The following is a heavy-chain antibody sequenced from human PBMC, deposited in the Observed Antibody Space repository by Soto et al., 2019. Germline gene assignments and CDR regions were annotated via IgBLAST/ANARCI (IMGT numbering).Heavy chain of an antibody. V-gene: IGHV3-48*01. Sequence: EVQLVESGGGLVQPGGSLRLSCAASGFTFSSYSMNWVRQAPGKGLEWVSYISSSSSTIYYADSVKGRFTISRDNAKNSLYLQMNRLRAEDTAVYYCARDEEEKAVAGTPLSGFDPWGQGTLVTVSS. J-gene: IGHJ5*02. CDR2: ISSSSSTI. D-gene: IGHD6-19*01. CDR1: GFTFSSYS. CDR3: ARDEEEKAVAGTPLSGFDP.